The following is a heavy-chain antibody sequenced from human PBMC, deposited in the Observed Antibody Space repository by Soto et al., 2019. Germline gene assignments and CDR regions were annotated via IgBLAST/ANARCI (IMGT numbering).Heavy chain of an antibody. V-gene: IGHV1-8*01. CDR1: GYTFTSSD. Sequence: DSVKVSCKASGYTFTSSDINWVRQATGQGLEWMGWMNPNSGNTGYAQKFQGRVTMTRNTSKNQFSLQLNSVTPEDTAVYYCARVELRGGFDYWGQGTLVTVSS. J-gene: IGHJ4*02. CDR2: MNPNSGNT. D-gene: IGHD1-7*01. CDR3: ARVELRGGFDY.